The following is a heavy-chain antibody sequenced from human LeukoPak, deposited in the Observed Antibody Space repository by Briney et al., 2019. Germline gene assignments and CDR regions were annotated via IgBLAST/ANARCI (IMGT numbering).Heavy chain of an antibody. D-gene: IGHD1-26*01. V-gene: IGHV4-61*05. CDR1: GYSISSGYY. Sequence: SETLSLTCTVSGYSISSGYYWGWIRQPPGKGLEWIGYISYSGSTNYNSSLKSRVTISVDRSKNQFSLKLTSVTAADTAVYYCARGLRELPHFAFYYFDYWGQGTLVTVSS. CDR3: ARGLRELPHFAFYYFDY. J-gene: IGHJ4*02. CDR2: ISYSGST.